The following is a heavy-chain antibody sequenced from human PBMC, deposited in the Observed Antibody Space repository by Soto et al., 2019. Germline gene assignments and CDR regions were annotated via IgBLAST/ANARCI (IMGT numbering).Heavy chain of an antibody. Sequence: PGGSLRLSCAASGFSFSSHNMNWVRQAPGKGLEWISYISTSGSSIYYADSVKGRFTISRDNAKNSLYLQMNSLRAEDTAVYYCAREIAVAGTPGAYYYYGMDVWGQGTTVTVSS. CDR2: ISTSGSSI. V-gene: IGHV3-48*01. CDR3: AREIAVAGTPGAYYYYGMDV. J-gene: IGHJ6*02. D-gene: IGHD6-19*01. CDR1: GFSFSSHN.